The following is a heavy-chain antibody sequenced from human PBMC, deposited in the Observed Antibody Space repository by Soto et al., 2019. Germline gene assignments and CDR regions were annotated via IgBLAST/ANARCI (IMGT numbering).Heavy chain of an antibody. V-gene: IGHV4-59*01. D-gene: IGHD4-17*01. CDR2: IYYSGST. CDR1: GGSISSYY. J-gene: IGHJ4*02. CDR3: ARGAYYGGGYIGFDY. Sequence: SETLSLTCTVSGGSISSYYWSWIRQPPGKGLEWIGYIYYSGSTNYNPSLKSRVTISVDTSKNQFSLKLSSVTAADTAVYYCARGAYYGGGYIGFDYWGQGTLVTVS.